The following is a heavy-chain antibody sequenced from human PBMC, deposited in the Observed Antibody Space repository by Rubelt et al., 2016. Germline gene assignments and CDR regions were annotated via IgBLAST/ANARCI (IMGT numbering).Heavy chain of an antibody. CDR2: IWYDGSNK. D-gene: IGHD6-6*01. CDR3: AMGSSGAITPYYYYYGMDV. J-gene: IGHJ6*02. V-gene: IGHV3-33*08. Sequence: QVQLVESGGGVVQPGRSLRLSCAASGFTFSSYAMHWVRQAPGKGLEWVAVIWYDGSNKYYADSVKGRFTISRDNSKNTLYLQMNSLRAEDTAVYYCAMGSSGAITPYYYYYGMDVRGQGTTVTVSS. CDR1: GFTFSSYA.